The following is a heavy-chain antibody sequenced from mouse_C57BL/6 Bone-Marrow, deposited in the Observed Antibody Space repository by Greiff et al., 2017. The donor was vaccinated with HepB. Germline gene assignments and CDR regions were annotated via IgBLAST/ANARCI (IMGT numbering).Heavy chain of an antibody. CDR2: TFYSGIT. Sequence: EVHLVESGPSLVRPSQTLSLTCTVTGFSINSDCYWIWIRQFPGNKLEYIGYTFYSGITYYNPSLESRTYITRDTSKNQFSLKLSSVTTEDTATYYCARGIGHYYGSRPYYYAMDYWGQGTSVTVSS. V-gene: IGHV3-3*01. CDR3: ARGIGHYYGSRPYYYAMDY. J-gene: IGHJ4*01. CDR1: GFSINSDCY. D-gene: IGHD1-1*01.